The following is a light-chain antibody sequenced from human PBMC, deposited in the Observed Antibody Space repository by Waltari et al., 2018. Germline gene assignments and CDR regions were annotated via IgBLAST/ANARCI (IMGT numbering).Light chain of an antibody. V-gene: IGLV3-1*01. CDR1: RLGEKY. CDR3: QAWGDGVAV. CDR2: QDD. Sequence: SYELTQPPSVSVFPGQTASIACSGDRLGEKYTFWYQMKPGQSPQLLMFQDDRRPSGIPKRFSGSNAGNTATLTIGEAQAVDAADYYCQAWGDGVAVFGGGTKLTVL. J-gene: IGLJ2*01.